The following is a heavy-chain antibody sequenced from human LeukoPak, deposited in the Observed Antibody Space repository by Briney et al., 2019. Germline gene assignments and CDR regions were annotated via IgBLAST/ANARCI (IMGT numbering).Heavy chain of an antibody. CDR2: ISWNSGSI. CDR1: GFTFDDYA. D-gene: IGHD4-23*01. V-gene: IGHV3-9*01. J-gene: IGHJ4*02. Sequence: GGSLRLSCGASGFTFDDYAMHWVRQAPGKGLEGVSGISWNSGSIGYADSVKGRFTISRDNAKNSLYLQMNSLRAEDTALCYCAKDPDYGGNSGVFDYWGQGTLVTVSS. CDR3: AKDPDYGGNSGVFDY.